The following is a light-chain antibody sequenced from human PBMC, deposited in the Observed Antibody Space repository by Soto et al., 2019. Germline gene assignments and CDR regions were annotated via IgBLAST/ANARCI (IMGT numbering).Light chain of an antibody. Sequence: DIQMTQSPSSLSASVGDRVTITCRASQSITSYLNWYQHKPGKAPKVLIYDASTLQSGVPSRFSGSGSGTDLTLTISSLQPEDFATYYCQQSYTTPLTFGVGTKVEIK. CDR2: DAS. CDR1: QSITSY. CDR3: QQSYTTPLT. V-gene: IGKV1-39*01. J-gene: IGKJ4*01.